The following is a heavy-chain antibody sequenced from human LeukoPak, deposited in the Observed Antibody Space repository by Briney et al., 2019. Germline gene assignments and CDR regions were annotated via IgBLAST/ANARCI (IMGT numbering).Heavy chain of an antibody. CDR1: GFTFSSYA. CDR2: ISTSSSYI. V-gene: IGHV3-21*01. Sequence: TGGSLRLSCAASGFTFSSYAMSWVRQAPGKGLEWVSSISTSSSYIYYADSVKGRFTISRDNAKNSLYLQMNSLRAEDTAVYYCTRGADGVSSNSRGWFDPWGQGTLVTVSS. CDR3: TRGADGVSSNSRGWFDP. D-gene: IGHD2-15*01. J-gene: IGHJ5*02.